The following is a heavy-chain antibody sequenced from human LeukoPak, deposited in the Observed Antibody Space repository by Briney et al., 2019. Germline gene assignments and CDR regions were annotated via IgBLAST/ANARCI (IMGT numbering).Heavy chain of an antibody. CDR2: ISAYNGNT. Sequence: ASVKVSCKASGYTFTNYGISWVRQAPGQGLEWMGWISAYNGNTNYAQKLQGRVTMTTDTSTSTAYMGLRSLTSDDTAVYYCARVGAYCTSTSCLDYWGQGTLVTVSS. J-gene: IGHJ4*02. CDR3: ARVGAYCTSTSCLDY. D-gene: IGHD2-2*01. CDR1: GYTFTNYG. V-gene: IGHV1-18*01.